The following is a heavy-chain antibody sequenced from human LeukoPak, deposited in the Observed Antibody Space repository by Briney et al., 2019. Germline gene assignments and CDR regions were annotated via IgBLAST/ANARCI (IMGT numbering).Heavy chain of an antibody. D-gene: IGHD5-18*01. Sequence: GESLKISCKGSGYSFTSYWIGWVRQMPGKDLEWMGIIYPGDSDTRYSPSFQGQVTISADKSISTAYLQWSSLNASDTAMYYCARQPVYSYGSHYYYGMDVWGQGTTVTVSS. J-gene: IGHJ6*02. CDR3: ARQPVYSYGSHYYYGMDV. CDR1: GYSFTSYW. CDR2: IYPGDSDT. V-gene: IGHV5-51*01.